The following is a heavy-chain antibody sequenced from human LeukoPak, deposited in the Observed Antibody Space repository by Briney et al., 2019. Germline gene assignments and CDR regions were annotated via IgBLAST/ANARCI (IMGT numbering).Heavy chain of an antibody. CDR3: AREMEWEWPPGACDI. Sequence: ASVKVSCKASGYTFTGYYMHWVRQAPGQGLEWMGWINPNSGGTNYAQKFQGRVTMTRDTSISTAYMELSRLRSDDTAVYYCAREMEWEWPPGACDIWGQGTMVTVSS. CDR1: GYTFTGYY. CDR2: INPNSGGT. V-gene: IGHV1-2*02. D-gene: IGHD3-3*01. J-gene: IGHJ3*02.